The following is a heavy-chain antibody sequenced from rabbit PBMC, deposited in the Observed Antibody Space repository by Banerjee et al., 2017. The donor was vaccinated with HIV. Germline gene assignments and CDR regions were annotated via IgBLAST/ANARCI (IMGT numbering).Heavy chain of an antibody. Sequence: QSLEESGGDLVKPGASLTLTCTASGFTLSSYWMCWVRQAPGKGLEWIACIYGGSSDTTHYATWAKGRFTISKTSSTTVTLQMTSLTAADTATYFCARDGINSDFYFNLWGPGTLVTDS. CDR1: GFTLSSYW. CDR3: ARDGINSDFYFNL. V-gene: IGHV1S40*01. J-gene: IGHJ4*01. D-gene: IGHD2-1*01. CDR2: IYGGSSDTT.